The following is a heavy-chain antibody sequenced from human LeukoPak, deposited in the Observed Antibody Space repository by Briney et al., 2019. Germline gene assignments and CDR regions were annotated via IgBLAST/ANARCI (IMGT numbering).Heavy chain of an antibody. V-gene: IGHV3-53*01. CDR3: ARDISGSDGY. J-gene: IGHJ4*02. Sequence: TGGSLILSCAASGFTVSSNYMSWVRQAPGKGLEWVSVIYSGGSTYYADSVKGRFTISRDNSKNTLYLQMNSLRAEDTAVYYCARDISGSDGYWGQGTLVTVSS. CDR1: GFTVSSNY. D-gene: IGHD3-10*01. CDR2: IYSGGST.